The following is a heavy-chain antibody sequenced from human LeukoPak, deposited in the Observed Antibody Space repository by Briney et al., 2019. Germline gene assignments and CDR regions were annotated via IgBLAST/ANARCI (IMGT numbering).Heavy chain of an antibody. CDR2: INHSGST. J-gene: IGHJ4*02. Sequence: PSETLSLTCAVYGGSFSGYYWSWIRQPPGKGLEWIGEINHSGSTNYNPSFKSRVTISADTSKNQFSLKLSSVTAADTAVYYCARVGDCSSTSCLSWFDYWGQGTLVTVSS. V-gene: IGHV4-34*01. D-gene: IGHD2-2*01. CDR1: GGSFSGYY. CDR3: ARVGDCSSTSCLSWFDY.